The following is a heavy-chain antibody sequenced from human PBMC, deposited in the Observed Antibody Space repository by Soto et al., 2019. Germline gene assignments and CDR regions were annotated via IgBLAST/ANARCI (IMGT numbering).Heavy chain of an antibody. V-gene: IGHV4-4*02. D-gene: IGHD2-2*01. CDR2: IYHSGTF. J-gene: IGHJ6*02. Sequence: QVRLQESGPGLVEPSGTLSLTCAVSGDSVSSSSCWSWVRQAPGKGLEWIGEIYHSGTFNYNPSLTSQVSVSVDRSRDLLSLNLKSVPAADTAVYYCVRSVPAATWQYSGMDVWGQGTTVTVAS. CDR3: VRSVPAATWQYSGMDV. CDR1: GDSVSSSSC.